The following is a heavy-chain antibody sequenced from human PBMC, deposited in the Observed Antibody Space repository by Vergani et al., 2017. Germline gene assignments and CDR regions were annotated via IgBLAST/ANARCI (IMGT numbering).Heavy chain of an antibody. CDR1: GFTFSSYS. V-gene: IGHV3-48*01. J-gene: IGHJ4*02. CDR2: ISSSSSTI. D-gene: IGHD2-21*02. CDR3: ARKGVVTLQYFDY. Sequence: VQLVESGGGVVQPGGSLRLSCAASGFTFSSYSMNWVRQAPGKGLEWVSYISSSSSTIYYADSVKGRFTISRDNAKNSLYLQMNSLRAEDTAVYYCARKGVVTLQYFDYWGQGTLVTVSS.